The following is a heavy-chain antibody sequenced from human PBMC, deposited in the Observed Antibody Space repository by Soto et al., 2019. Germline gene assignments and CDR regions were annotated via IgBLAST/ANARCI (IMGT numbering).Heavy chain of an antibody. CDR2: IFWDDDK. V-gene: IGHV2-5*02. CDR1: GFSLTTRGVA. Sequence: QITLKESGPALVRPTQPLTLTCSFSGFSLTTRGVAVGWIRQPPGKALEWLALIFWDDDKWYSPSLSSRLTITEDTSKNQVVRTMTNMDPVDTATYYCAHRSRGYAYYFDQWGQGTLVTVSS. D-gene: IGHD5-12*01. CDR3: AHRSRGYAYYFDQ. J-gene: IGHJ4*02.